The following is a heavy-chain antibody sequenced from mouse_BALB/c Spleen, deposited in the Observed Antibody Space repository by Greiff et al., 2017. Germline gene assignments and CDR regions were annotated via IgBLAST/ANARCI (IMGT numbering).Heavy chain of an antibody. V-gene: IGHV5-4*02. CDR3: ASDGYSFAY. J-gene: IGHJ3*01. Sequence: EVMLVESGGGLVKPGGSLKLSCAASGFTFSDYYMYWVRQTPEKRLEWVATISDGGSYTYYPDSVKGRFTISRDNAKNNLYLQMSSLKSEDTAMYYCASDGYSFAYWGQGTLVTVSA. CDR1: GFTFSDYY. CDR2: ISDGGSYT. D-gene: IGHD2-3*01.